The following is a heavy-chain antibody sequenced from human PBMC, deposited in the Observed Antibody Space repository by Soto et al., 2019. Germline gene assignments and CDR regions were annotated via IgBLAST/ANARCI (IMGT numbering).Heavy chain of an antibody. V-gene: IGHV3-30*18. CDR1: GFTFSSYG. CDR3: AKDRSGYDTLNY. J-gene: IGHJ4*02. CDR2: ISYDGSNK. D-gene: IGHD5-12*01. Sequence: GSLRLSCAASGFTFSSYGMHWVRQAPGKGPEWVAVISYDGSNKYYADSVKGRFTISRDNSKNTLYLQMNSLRAEDTAVYYCAKDRSGYDTLNYWGQGTLVTVSS.